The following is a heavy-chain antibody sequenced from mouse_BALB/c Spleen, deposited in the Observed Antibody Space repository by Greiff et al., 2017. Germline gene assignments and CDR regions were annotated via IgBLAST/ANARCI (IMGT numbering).Heavy chain of an antibody. V-gene: IGHV5-6-5*01. CDR2: ISSGGST. CDR3: ARGGFAY. Sequence: EVKLVESGGGLVKPGGSPKLSCAASGFTFSSYAMSWVRQTPEKRLEWVASISSGGSTYYPDSVKGRFTISRDNARNILYLQMSSLRSEDTAMYYCARGGFAYWGQGTLVTVSA. J-gene: IGHJ3*01. CDR1: GFTFSSYA.